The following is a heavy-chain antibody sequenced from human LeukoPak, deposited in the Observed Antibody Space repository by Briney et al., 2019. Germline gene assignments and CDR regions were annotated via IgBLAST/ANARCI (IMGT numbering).Heavy chain of an antibody. CDR2: IFHTGST. J-gene: IGHJ4*02. V-gene: IGHV4-38-2*02. Sequence: SETLSLTCTVSGYSISSGYYWAWIRQPPGKGLEWIGSIFHTGSTYHNPSLKSRVTISVDTSKNQFSLKLNSVTAADTAVYYCAREEYYYDSSGYYHPFDYWGQGTLVTVSS. CDR3: AREEYYYDSSGYYHPFDY. CDR1: GYSISSGYY. D-gene: IGHD3-22*01.